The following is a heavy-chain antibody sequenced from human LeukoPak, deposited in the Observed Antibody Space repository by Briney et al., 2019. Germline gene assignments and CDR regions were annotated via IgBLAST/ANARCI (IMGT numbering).Heavy chain of an antibody. J-gene: IGHJ4*02. Sequence: PSGTLSLTCAVSGGSISSSNWWSWVRQPPGKGLEWIGEIYHSGSTNYNPSLKSRVTISVDTSKNQFSLKLSSVTAADTAVYYCARTPDGDLLDYWGQGTLVTVSS. CDR1: GGSISSSNW. CDR2: IYHSGST. V-gene: IGHV4-4*02. CDR3: ARTPDGDLLDY. D-gene: IGHD4-17*01.